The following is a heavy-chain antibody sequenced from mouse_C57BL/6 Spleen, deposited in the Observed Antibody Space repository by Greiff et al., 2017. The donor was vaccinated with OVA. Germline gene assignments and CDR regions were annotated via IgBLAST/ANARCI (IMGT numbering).Heavy chain of an antibody. CDR3: ARAYCGSSPDY. CDR2: IDPSDSYT. J-gene: IGHJ2*01. V-gene: IGHV1-69*01. D-gene: IGHD1-1*01. CDR1: GYTFTSYW. Sequence: QVQLQQPGAELVMPGASVKLSCKASGYTFTSYWMHWVKQRPGQGLEWIGEIDPSDSYTNYNQKFKGKSTLTVDKSSSTAYMQLSSLTSEDSAVYYCARAYCGSSPDYWGQGTTLTVSS.